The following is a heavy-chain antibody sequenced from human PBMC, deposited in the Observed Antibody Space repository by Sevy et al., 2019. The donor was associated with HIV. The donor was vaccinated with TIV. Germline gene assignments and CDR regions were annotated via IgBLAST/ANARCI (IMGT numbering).Heavy chain of an antibody. V-gene: IGHV3-21*01. Sequence: GGSLRLSCAASGFTFSSYNMNWVRQAPGKGLERVSSISSSSNYMNYADSVKGRFTISRENAKNSLYLEMNTLRAEDTAVYYCARVVAYCSGGTCFPGYYYGMDVWSQGTTVTVSS. CDR2: ISSSSNYM. CDR3: ARVVAYCSGGTCFPGYYYGMDV. D-gene: IGHD2-15*01. J-gene: IGHJ6*02. CDR1: GFTFSSYN.